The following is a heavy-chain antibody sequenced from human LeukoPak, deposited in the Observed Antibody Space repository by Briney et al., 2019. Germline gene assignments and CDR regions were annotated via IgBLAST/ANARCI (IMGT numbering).Heavy chain of an antibody. CDR3: ASVALATSNFNY. CDR2: INHSGII. V-gene: IGHV4-34*01. D-gene: IGHD5-24*01. CDR1: GGSFSGYY. J-gene: IGHJ4*02. Sequence: SETLSLTCAVYGGSFSGYYWSWIRQPPGKGLEWIGEINHSGIINHNPSLKSRVTISVDTSKNEISLKVTSVSAADTAVYYCASVALATSNFNYWGQGILVTVSS.